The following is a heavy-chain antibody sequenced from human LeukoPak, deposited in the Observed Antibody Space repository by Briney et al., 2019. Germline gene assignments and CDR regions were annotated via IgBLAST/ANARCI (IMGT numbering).Heavy chain of an antibody. D-gene: IGHD3-10*01. CDR1: GFTFSSYT. Sequence: GGSLRLSCAASGFTFSSYTMNWVRQAPGKGLEWVSGISGSGGSTSYADSVKGRFTISRDNSKNTLYLQMNSLRDEDTAVYYCARDLHYAFDIWGQGTMVTAPS. CDR2: ISGSGGST. V-gene: IGHV3-23*01. CDR3: ARDLHYAFDI. J-gene: IGHJ3*02.